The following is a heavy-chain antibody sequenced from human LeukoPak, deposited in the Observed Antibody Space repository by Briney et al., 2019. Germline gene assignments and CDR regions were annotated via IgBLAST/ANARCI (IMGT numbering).Heavy chain of an antibody. CDR2: INIDGTDT. Sequence: PGGSLRLSCAASGVTFSNYWMQWVRQVPGKGLLWVSRINIDGTDTKYADSVKGRFTISRDNAKNTVNLQMNSLRAEDTAVYYCATHGSVTKAGFDVWGQGTLVTVST. D-gene: IGHD2-8*01. V-gene: IGHV3-74*03. CDR3: ATHGSVTKAGFDV. CDR1: GVTFSNYW. J-gene: IGHJ4*02.